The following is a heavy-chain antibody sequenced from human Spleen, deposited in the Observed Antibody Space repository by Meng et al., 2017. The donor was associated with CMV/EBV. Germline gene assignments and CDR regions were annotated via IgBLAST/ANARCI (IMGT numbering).Heavy chain of an antibody. J-gene: IGHJ4*02. D-gene: IGHD3-22*01. CDR1: GGSISSGDYY. Sequence: QVHLQESGPVLVNPSQPLSLTCTVSGGSISSGDYYWSWIRQPPGKGLEWIGYIYYGGSTYYNPSLKSRVTISVDTSKNQFSLKLSSVTAADTAVYYCARDMIVSGAFDYWGQGTLVTVSS. V-gene: IGHV4-30-4*08. CDR3: ARDMIVSGAFDY. CDR2: IYYGGST.